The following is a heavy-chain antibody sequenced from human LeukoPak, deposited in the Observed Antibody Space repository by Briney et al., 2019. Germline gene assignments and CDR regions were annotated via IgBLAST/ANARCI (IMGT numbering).Heavy chain of an antibody. CDR1: GFIVSSNY. D-gene: IGHD1-26*01. CDR2: IYSGGDT. J-gene: IGHJ4*02. Sequence: PGGSLRLSCAASGFIVSSNYMTWVRQAPGKGLKWLSVIYSGGDTYYADSVKGRFTISRDNSKNTLYLQMNSLRAEDTAVYYCARRSGEGYFDCWGQGTLVTVSS. V-gene: IGHV3-66*01. CDR3: ARRSGEGYFDC.